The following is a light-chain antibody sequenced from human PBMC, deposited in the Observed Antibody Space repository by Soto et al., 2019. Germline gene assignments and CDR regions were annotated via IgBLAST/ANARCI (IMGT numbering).Light chain of an antibody. CDR3: QQYGSSPLT. CDR1: QSVSNNY. V-gene: IGKV3-20*01. CDR2: GAS. J-gene: IGKJ4*01. Sequence: EIMLKQSPGTLSLSPGERATLSCRASQSVSNNYLAWYQQIPGQTPRLLIYGASSRATGIPDRFSGSGSGTDFTLTISRLEPEDFAVYYCQQYGSSPLTFGGGTKVDIK.